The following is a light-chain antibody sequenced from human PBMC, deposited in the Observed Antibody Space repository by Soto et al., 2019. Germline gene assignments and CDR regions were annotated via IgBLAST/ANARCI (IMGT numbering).Light chain of an antibody. CDR3: QQYENWPLT. CDR2: GAS. Sequence: EIVMTQSPATLSVSPGERATLSCRASQSVSSNLAWYQQKLGQAPRLLIYGASTRAIGIPARFSGSGSGTEFILTISSLQSEDFAVYYCQQYENWPLTFGGWTKVEIK. CDR1: QSVSSN. J-gene: IGKJ4*01. V-gene: IGKV3-15*01.